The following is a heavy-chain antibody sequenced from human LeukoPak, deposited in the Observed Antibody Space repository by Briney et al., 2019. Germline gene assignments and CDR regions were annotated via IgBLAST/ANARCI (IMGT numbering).Heavy chain of an antibody. CDR3: ARDRGFLEWLDAFDI. CDR1: GYTFTGYY. CDR2: INPNSGGT. Sequence: ASVKVSCKASGYTFTGYYMHWVRQAPGQGLEWMGWINPNSGGTNYAQKFQGRVTMTRGTSISTAYMELSRLRSDDTAVYYCARDRGFLEWLDAFDIWGQGTMVTVSS. V-gene: IGHV1-2*02. J-gene: IGHJ3*02. D-gene: IGHD3-3*01.